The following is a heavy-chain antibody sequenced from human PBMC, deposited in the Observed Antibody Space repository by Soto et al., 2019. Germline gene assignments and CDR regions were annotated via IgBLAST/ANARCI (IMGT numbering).Heavy chain of an antibody. CDR3: ARIRYDSSGYLFDY. CDR2: IFSNDEK. J-gene: IGHJ4*02. Sequence: QVTLKESSPVLVKPTETLTLTCTVSGFSLSNARMGVSWIRQPPGKALEWLAHIFSNDEKSYSTSLKSRLTISKDTSKSQVVLTMTNMDPVDTATYYCARIRYDSSGYLFDYWGQGTLVTVSS. D-gene: IGHD3-22*01. CDR1: GFSLSNARMG. V-gene: IGHV2-26*01.